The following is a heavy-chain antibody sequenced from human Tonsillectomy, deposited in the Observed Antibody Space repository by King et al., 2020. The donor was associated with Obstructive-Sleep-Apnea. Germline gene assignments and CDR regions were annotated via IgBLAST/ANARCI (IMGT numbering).Heavy chain of an antibody. CDR3: ARAKYYDSSGYYLGEN. CDR2: ISAYNGNT. D-gene: IGHD3-22*01. J-gene: IGHJ1*01. Sequence: VQLVESGAEVKKPGASVKVSCKASGYTFTSYGISWVRQAPGQGLEWMGWISAYNGNTNYAQKLQGRVTMTTDTSTSTAYMELSSLMSDDTAVYYCARAKYYDSSGYYLGENWGQGTLVTVSS. CDR1: GYTFTSYG. V-gene: IGHV1-18*04.